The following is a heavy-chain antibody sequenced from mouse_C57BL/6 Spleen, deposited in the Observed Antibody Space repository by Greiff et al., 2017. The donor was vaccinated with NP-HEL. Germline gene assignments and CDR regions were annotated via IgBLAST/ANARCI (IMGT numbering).Heavy chain of an antibody. Sequence: QVQLQQSGPELVKPGATVKISCKASGYAFSSSWMNWVKQRPGKGLEWIGRIYPGDGDTNYNGQFKGKATLPADNSSSTAYMQRSSLTSDDSAVYFCARSPLLLRYPSYWYFDVWGTGTTVTVSS. V-gene: IGHV1-82*01. J-gene: IGHJ1*03. CDR1: GYAFSSSW. CDR3: ARSPLLLRYPSYWYFDV. CDR2: IYPGDGDT. D-gene: IGHD1-1*01.